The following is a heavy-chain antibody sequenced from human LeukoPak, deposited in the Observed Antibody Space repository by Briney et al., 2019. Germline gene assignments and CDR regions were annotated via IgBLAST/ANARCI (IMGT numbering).Heavy chain of an antibody. CDR1: GFTFITYW. CDR3: ARDTGYSNYDY. V-gene: IGHV3-74*01. CDR2: INSDGTST. D-gene: IGHD4-11*01. Sequence: GGSLRLSCAASGFTFITYWMHWVRQAPGKGLGWVSRINSDGTSTTYADSVKGRFTISRDNAKNTLYLQMNSLRADDTAMYYCARDTGYSNYDYWGQGTLVTVSS. J-gene: IGHJ4*02.